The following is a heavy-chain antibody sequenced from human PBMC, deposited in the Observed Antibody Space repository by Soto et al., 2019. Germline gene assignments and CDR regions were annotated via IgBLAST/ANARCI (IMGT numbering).Heavy chain of an antibody. Sequence: SETLSLTCTVSGGSISSYYWSWIRQPPGKGLEWIGYIYYSGSTNYNPSLKSRVTISVDTSKNQFSLKLSSVTAADTAVYYCARAGTIMVRGVISGWLDPWGQGTLVTVPS. CDR2: IYYSGST. CDR1: GGSISSYY. J-gene: IGHJ5*02. CDR3: ARAGTIMVRGVISGWLDP. D-gene: IGHD3-10*01. V-gene: IGHV4-59*01.